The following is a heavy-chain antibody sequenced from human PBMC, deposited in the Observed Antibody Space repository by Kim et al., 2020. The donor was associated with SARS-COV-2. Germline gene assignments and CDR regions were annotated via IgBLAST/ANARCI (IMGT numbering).Heavy chain of an antibody. J-gene: IGHJ6*02. D-gene: IGHD2-15*01. Sequence: GGSLRLSCAASGFTFSSYSMNWVRQAPGKGLEWVSSISSSSSYIYYADSVKGRFTISRDNAKNSLYLQMNSLRAEDTAVYYCARDQVSLSRYCSGGSCYSGYRYYYYGMDVWGQGTTVTVSS. CDR3: ARDQVSLSRYCSGGSCYSGYRYYYYGMDV. V-gene: IGHV3-21*01. CDR1: GFTFSSYS. CDR2: ISSSSSYI.